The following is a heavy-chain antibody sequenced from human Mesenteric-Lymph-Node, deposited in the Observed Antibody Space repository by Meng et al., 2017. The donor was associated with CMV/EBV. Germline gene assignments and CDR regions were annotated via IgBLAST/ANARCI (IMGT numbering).Heavy chain of an antibody. CDR1: GFAVSTNY. J-gene: IGHJ4*02. V-gene: IGHV3-66*02. CDR3: ARGGYDTVVVPTALEL. D-gene: IGHD2-2*01. Sequence: GESLKISCAASGFAVSTNYMTWVRQAPGKGLEWVSVVYDGGRTDYADSVKGRFTMSRDNSRNTVYLQMNSLRREDTAVYYCARGGYDTVVVPTALELWGQGTLVTVSS. CDR2: VYDGGRT.